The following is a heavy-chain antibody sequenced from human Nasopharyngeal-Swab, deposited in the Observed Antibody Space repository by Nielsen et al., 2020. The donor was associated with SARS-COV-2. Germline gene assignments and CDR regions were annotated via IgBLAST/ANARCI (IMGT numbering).Heavy chain of an antibody. V-gene: IGHV3-30*18. CDR3: AKDYYDSSGYYYPLRFDY. D-gene: IGHD3-22*01. CDR1: GFTFSSYG. Sequence: GGSLRLSCAASGFTFSSYGMHWVRQAPGKGLEWVAVISYDGGNKYYADSVEGRFTISRDNSKNTLYLQMNSLRAEDTAVYYCAKDYYDSSGYYYPLRFDYWGQGTLVTVSS. J-gene: IGHJ4*02. CDR2: ISYDGGNK.